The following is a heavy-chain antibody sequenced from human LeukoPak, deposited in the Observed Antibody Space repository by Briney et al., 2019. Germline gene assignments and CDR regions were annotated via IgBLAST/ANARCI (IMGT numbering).Heavy chain of an antibody. CDR2: ISYDGSNK. V-gene: IGHV3-30*18. D-gene: IGHD5-18*01. Sequence: QPGRSLRLSCAASGFTFSSYGMHGVRQAPGKGLEWVAVISYDGSNKYYADSVKGRFTISRDNSKNTLYLQMNSLRAEDTAVYYCAKDRRGYSYGYAFAYWGQGTLVTVSS. CDR3: AKDRRGYSYGYAFAY. J-gene: IGHJ4*02. CDR1: GFTFSSYG.